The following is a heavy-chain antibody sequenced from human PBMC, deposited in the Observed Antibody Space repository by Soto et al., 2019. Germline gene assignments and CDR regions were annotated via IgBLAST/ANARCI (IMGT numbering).Heavy chain of an antibody. V-gene: IGHV1-69*06. D-gene: IGHD1-26*01. Sequence: QVQLVQSGTVVQRRGSSVKVSCQASGGTFSSHGMAWVRQAPGQGLEWMGGIIPTFGTPTYAPKFQGRVTITADKYTNTAYTELSSPRSEDTGVYYCASERSAQYFDFCGQGTLITVSS. CDR3: ASERSAQYFDF. J-gene: IGHJ4*02. CDR1: GGTFSSHG. CDR2: IIPTFGTP.